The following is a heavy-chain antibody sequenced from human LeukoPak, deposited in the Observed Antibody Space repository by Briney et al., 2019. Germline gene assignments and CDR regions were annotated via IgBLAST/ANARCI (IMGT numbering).Heavy chain of an antibody. CDR3: VRLRWELLAPYFDH. V-gene: IGHV4-59*01. D-gene: IGHD2-15*01. J-gene: IGHJ4*02. Sequence: SETLSLTCSVSTDSTNTYYWSWIRQSPGKGLEWIGHIYHSGSTDYNASFKSRVTISIEKYKKEFSLKLSSVNGGDTAMYYCVRLRWELLAPYFDHWGQGAFVIVSS. CDR2: IYHSGST. CDR1: TDSTNTYY.